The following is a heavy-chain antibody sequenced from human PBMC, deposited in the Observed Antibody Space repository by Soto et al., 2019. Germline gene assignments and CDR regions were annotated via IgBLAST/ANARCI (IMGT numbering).Heavy chain of an antibody. CDR2: ISSSSSYI. CDR1: GFTFSSYI. D-gene: IGHD3-16*02. J-gene: IGHJ5*02. V-gene: IGHV3-21*01. CDR3: ARVLDYDYVWGSYPLNWFDP. Sequence: PVGSLRLSCAASGFTFSSYIMNWVRQAPGKGLEWVSSISSSSSYIYYADSVKGRFTISRDNAKNSLYLQMNSLRSEDTAVYYCARVLDYDYVWGSYPLNWFDPWGQGTL.